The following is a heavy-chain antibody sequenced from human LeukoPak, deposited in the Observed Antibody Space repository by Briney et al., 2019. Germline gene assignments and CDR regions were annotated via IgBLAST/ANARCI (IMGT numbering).Heavy chain of an antibody. CDR1: GFTFSSYA. CDR3: AREKAATGFFDY. Sequence: GGSLRLSCAASGFTFSSYAMSWVRQAPGKGLEWVSAISGSGGSTYYADSVKGRFTISRDNSKNTLFLQMNSLRAEDTALYYCAREKAATGFFDYWGQGTRVTVSS. D-gene: IGHD6-13*01. J-gene: IGHJ4*02. V-gene: IGHV3-23*01. CDR2: ISGSGGST.